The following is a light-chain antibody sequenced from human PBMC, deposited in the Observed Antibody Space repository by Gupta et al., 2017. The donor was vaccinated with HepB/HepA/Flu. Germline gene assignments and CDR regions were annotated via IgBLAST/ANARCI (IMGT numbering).Light chain of an antibody. CDR2: SNN. J-gene: IGLJ2*01. CDR1: SSNIGTNP. V-gene: IGLV1-44*01. Sequence: QSVLTQPPSASGTPGQRVTISCSGSSSNIGTNPVNWYQQPPGTAPKLLIYSNNQRPAGVPDRFSGSKSGTAASLTISGLQSEDEAHYYCAAWDNSLNAVFGGGTKLTVL. CDR3: AAWDNSLNAV.